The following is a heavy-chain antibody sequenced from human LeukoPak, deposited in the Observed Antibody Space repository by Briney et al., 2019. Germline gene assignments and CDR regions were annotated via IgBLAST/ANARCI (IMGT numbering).Heavy chain of an antibody. CDR3: ARGLANYVWGSWYFDY. CDR1: GLTVSSNY. J-gene: IGHJ4*02. CDR2: IYSGGST. V-gene: IGHV3-66*01. D-gene: IGHD3-16*01. Sequence: GGSLSLSCAASGLTVSSNYMSWVRQAPGKGLEWVSVIYSGGSTYYAASVKGRFTISRDTSKKTLSLQMSSLRAEDTAVSYCARGLANYVWGSWYFDYWGQGTLVTVSS.